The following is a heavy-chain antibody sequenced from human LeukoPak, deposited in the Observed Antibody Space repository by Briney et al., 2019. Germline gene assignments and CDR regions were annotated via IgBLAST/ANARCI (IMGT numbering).Heavy chain of an antibody. J-gene: IGHJ4*02. D-gene: IGHD5-18*01. V-gene: IGHV4-34*01. Sequence: GSLRLSCAASGFTFSSTSMSWVRQSPGKGLEWIGEINQSGSTNYNPSLKSRVTVSVDTSKNQFSLKVTSVTAADTAVYYCARGGPHGGYSYGYPFDYWGQGTLVTVSS. CDR1: GFTFSSTS. CDR3: ARGGPHGGYSYGYPFDY. CDR2: INQSGST.